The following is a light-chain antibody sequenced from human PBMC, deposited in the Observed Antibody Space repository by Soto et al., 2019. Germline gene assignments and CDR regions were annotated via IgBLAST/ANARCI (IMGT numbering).Light chain of an antibody. J-gene: IGKJ1*01. CDR3: QQCNNWPRT. V-gene: IGKV3-15*01. Sequence: EIVMTQSPATLSVSPGERATLSCRASQSVSSDLAWYQQKPSQAPRLLIYGASSRATGIPARFSGSGSGTEFALTISSLESEDYAVYYCQQCNNWPRTFGQGTKVEIK. CDR2: GAS. CDR1: QSVSSD.